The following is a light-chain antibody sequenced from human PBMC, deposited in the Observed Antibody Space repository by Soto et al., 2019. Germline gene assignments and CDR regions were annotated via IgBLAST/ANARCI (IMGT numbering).Light chain of an antibody. V-gene: IGLV2-14*01. CDR3: SSYTTSSTWV. Sequence: QSALTQPASVSGSPGQSITISCTGTSSDVGGYNYVSWYQQHPGKAPKLMIYDVTNRPSGVSSRFAGSKSGNTASLTISGLQAEDEDDYYCSSYTTSSTWVFGGGTKLTVL. CDR1: SSDVGGYNY. CDR2: DVT. J-gene: IGLJ3*02.